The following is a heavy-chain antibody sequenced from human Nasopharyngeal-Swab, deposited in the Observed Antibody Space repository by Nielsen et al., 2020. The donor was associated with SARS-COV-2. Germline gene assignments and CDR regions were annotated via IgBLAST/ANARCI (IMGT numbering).Heavy chain of an antibody. V-gene: IGHV4-34*01. Sequence: SETLSLTCAVYRRSFSGYYWSWIRQPPVKGLEWIGDINHSGSTNYNPSLKSRVTISVDTSKNQFSLKLSSVTAADTAVYYCARGLVGGWYYYWGQGTLVTVSS. D-gene: IGHD6-19*01. CDR2: INHSGST. J-gene: IGHJ4*02. CDR1: RRSFSGYY. CDR3: ARGLVGGWYYY.